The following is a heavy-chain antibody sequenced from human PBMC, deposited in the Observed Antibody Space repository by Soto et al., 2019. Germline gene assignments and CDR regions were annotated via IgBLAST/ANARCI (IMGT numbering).Heavy chain of an antibody. CDR1: GGSITTGGRY. V-gene: IGHV4-31*02. D-gene: IGHD1-1*01. CDR3: AQALVFTGGDGFDI. CDR2: IYYSGNT. Sequence: QARLQEWGPGLVKPSQTLSLKCSVSGGSITTGGRYWSWIRQLPGKGLEWIGDIYYSGNTYYNASLKSRVTISVEAAKNQFSPKLSSVTAADTAVYYCAQALVFTGGDGFDIWGQGRLVTVSS. J-gene: IGHJ3*02.